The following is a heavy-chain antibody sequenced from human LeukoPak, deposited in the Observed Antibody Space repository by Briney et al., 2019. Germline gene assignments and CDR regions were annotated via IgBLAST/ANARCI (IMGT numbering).Heavy chain of an antibody. CDR2: INSDGSST. CDR1: GFTFSTYW. J-gene: IGHJ3*02. CDR3: PRDQETAFDI. Sequence: PGGSLRLSCAASGFTFSTYWMHWVRQAPEKGLVWVSRINSDGSSTSYADSVKGRFTISRDNAKNTLYLQMNSLRADDTAVYYCPRDQETAFDIWGQGTMVTVSS. D-gene: IGHD5-24*01. V-gene: IGHV3-74*01.